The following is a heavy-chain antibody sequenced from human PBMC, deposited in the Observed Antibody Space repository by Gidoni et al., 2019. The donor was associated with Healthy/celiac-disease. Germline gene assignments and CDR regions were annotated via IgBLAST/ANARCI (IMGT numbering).Heavy chain of an antibody. CDR1: GYTLTELS. D-gene: IGHD1-26*01. CDR3: ATVITSGSHPGEYFQH. Sequence: QVQLVQSGAEVKKPGASVKVSCKVSGYTLTELSMHWVRQAPGKGLEWMGGFDPEDGETIYAQKFQGRFTMTEDTSTDTAYMELSSLRSEDTAVYYCATVITSGSHPGEYFQHWGQGTLVTVSS. CDR2: FDPEDGET. J-gene: IGHJ1*01. V-gene: IGHV1-24*01.